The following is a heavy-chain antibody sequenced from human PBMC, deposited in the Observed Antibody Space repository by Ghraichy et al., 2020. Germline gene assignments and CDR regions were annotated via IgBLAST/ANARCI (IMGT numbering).Heavy chain of an antibody. CDR3: ARGYTTVTTG. D-gene: IGHD4-17*01. J-gene: IGHJ4*02. CDR1: GFTFSSYS. V-gene: IGHV3-48*02. Sequence: GSLRLSCAVSGFTFSSYSMNWVRQAPGKGLEWVSYISSSSSTIHYADSVKGRFTISRDNAKNSLYLQMNSLRDEDTAVYYCARGYTTVTTGWGQGTLVTVSS. CDR2: ISSSSSTI.